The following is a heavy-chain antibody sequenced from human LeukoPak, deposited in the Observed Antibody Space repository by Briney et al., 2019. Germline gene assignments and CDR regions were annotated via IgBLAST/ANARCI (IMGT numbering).Heavy chain of an antibody. J-gene: IGHJ4*02. CDR1: GFTFSSFA. Sequence: SLRLSCAASGFTFSSFAMHWVRQAPGKGLGWVAFISYDGSYSSYADSVKGRFTISRDNSKNTLYLQMNSLRTEDTAVYYCAREGAGYFGSGSSFDYWGQGTLVTVSS. D-gene: IGHD3-10*01. CDR2: ISYDGSYS. CDR3: AREGAGYFGSGSSFDY. V-gene: IGHV3-30*04.